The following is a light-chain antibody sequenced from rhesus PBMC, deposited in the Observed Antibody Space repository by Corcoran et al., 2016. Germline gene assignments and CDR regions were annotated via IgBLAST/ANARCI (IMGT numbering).Light chain of an antibody. CDR3: QQFNNWT. CDR1: QSFSSS. CDR2: DAS. V-gene: IGKV3-17*01. J-gene: IGKJ1*01. Sequence: EIVLTQSPATLSLSPGERATLSCRASQSFSSSLAWYQQQPGQAPRRLIYDASSRATGIPDRFSGSGSGTDFTLTISSLEPEDVGIYYCQQFNNWTFGQGTKVEI.